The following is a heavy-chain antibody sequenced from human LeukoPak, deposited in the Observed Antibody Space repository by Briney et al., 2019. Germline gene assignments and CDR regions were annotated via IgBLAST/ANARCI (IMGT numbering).Heavy chain of an antibody. J-gene: IGHJ4*02. CDR2: IYYSGST. CDR3: ARISLVRGSTDFDY. CDR1: GGSISGYY. V-gene: IGHV4-39*01. Sequence: SETLSLTCAVYGGSISGYYWSWIRQPPGKGLEWIGSIYYSGSTYYNPSLKSRVTISVDTSKNQFSLKLSSVTAADTAVYYCARISLVRGSTDFDYWGQGTLVTVSS. D-gene: IGHD3-10*01.